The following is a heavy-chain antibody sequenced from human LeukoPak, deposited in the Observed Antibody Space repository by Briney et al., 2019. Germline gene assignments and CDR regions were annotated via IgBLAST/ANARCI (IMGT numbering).Heavy chain of an antibody. D-gene: IGHD6-13*01. J-gene: IGHJ5*02. Sequence: PGGSLRLSCAASGFTFSSYEMNWVRQAPEKGLEWVSYISSSGSTIYYADSVKGRFTISRDNAKNSLYLQMNSLRAEDTAVYYCAINAAAVTSWGQGTLVTVSS. CDR2: ISSSGSTI. CDR3: AINAAAVTS. CDR1: GFTFSSYE. V-gene: IGHV3-48*03.